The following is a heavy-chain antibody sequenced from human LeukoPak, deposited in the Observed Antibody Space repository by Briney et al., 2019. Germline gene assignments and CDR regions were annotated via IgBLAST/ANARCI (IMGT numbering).Heavy chain of an antibody. CDR1: GFTFSTYI. Sequence: PGGSLRLSCAASGFTFSTYIMNWVRQAPGKGLEWVSYISSSSSTIYYADSVKGRFTISRDNAKNSLYLQMNSLRAEDTAVYYCARNFYDSRGYYRDAFDIWGQGTVVTVSS. CDR3: ARNFYDSRGYYRDAFDI. J-gene: IGHJ3*02. V-gene: IGHV3-48*01. CDR2: ISSSSSTI. D-gene: IGHD3-22*01.